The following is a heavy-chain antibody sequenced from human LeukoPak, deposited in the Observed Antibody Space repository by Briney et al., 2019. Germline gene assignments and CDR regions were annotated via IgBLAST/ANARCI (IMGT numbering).Heavy chain of an antibody. CDR2: IIPIFGTA. CDR1: GGTFSSYA. J-gene: IGHJ4*02. Sequence: ASVKVSCKASGGTFSSYAISWVRQAPGQGLEWMGGIIPIFGTANYAQKFQGRVTITADESTSTAYMELSSLRSEDTAVYYCAAYSGSNRRLDYWGQGTLVTVSS. D-gene: IGHD1-26*01. CDR3: AAYSGSNRRLDY. V-gene: IGHV1-69*13.